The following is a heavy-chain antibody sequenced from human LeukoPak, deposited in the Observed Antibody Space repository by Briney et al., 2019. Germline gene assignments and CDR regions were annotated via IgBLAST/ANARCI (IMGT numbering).Heavy chain of an antibody. CDR3: AKCSGSGSYPNPTTTENDY. CDR2: ISYDGSNK. Sequence: GGSLRLSCAASGFTFSSYTMHWVRQAPGKGLEWVAVISYDGSNKYYADAVKGRFTISRDSSKNTLYLQMNSLRAEDTAVYYCAKCSGSGSYPNPTTTENDYWGQGTLVTVSS. J-gene: IGHJ4*02. V-gene: IGHV3-30-3*02. CDR1: GFTFSSYT. D-gene: IGHD3-10*01.